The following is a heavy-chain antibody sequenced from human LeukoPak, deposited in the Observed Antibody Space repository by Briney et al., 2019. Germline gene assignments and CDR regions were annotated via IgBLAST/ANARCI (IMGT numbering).Heavy chain of an antibody. J-gene: IGHJ4*02. Sequence: PGGSLRLSCAASGFTFSSYAMSWVRQAPGKGLEWVSAISGSGGSTYYADSVKGRFTISRDNSKNTLYLQMNSLRAEDTAVYYCAKTLSCSGGSCYSGFDYWGQGTLVIVSS. V-gene: IGHV3-23*01. D-gene: IGHD2-15*01. CDR1: GFTFSSYA. CDR3: AKTLSCSGGSCYSGFDY. CDR2: ISGSGGST.